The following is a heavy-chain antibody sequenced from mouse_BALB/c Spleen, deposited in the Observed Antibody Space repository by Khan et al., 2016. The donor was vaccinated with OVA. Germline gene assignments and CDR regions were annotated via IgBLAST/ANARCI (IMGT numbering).Heavy chain of an antibody. CDR1: GYTFTTAG. D-gene: IGHD1-1*02. CDR3: AGVGAASYRSEGGAIEY. V-gene: IGHV9-4*02. CDR2: INTHSGVP. J-gene: IGHJ4*01. Sequence: QIQLVQSGPELKKPGETVRISCKASGYTFTTAGIQWVQKMPGKGLKWIGWINTHSGVPKYAEDFKGRFAFSLEISVNTTYLQITNLKTEDTPTYVCAGVGAASYRSEGGAIEYWGQGPLVTVSS.